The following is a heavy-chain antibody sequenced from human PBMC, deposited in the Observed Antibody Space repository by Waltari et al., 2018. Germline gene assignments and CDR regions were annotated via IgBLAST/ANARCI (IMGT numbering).Heavy chain of an antibody. CDR3: ARDTGEYRVLDY. J-gene: IGHJ4*02. D-gene: IGHD4-17*01. V-gene: IGHV3-9*01. CDR1: GFTFDDYA. CDR2: ITWDSDNI. Sequence: EVQLVESGGGLVQPGESLTLSCAASGFTFDDYAMHWVRQRPGKGLEWVSGITWDSDNIDYADSVRGRFSSSRDNAQSIIFLTMNSLKPEDTALYFCARDTGEYRVLDYWGQGTLVTVSS.